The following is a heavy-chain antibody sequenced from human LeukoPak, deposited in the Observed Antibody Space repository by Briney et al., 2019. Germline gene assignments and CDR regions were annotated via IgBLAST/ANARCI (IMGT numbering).Heavy chain of an antibody. D-gene: IGHD2-2*01. V-gene: IGHV3-15*01. CDR2: IKSKTDGGTT. J-gene: IGHJ4*02. Sequence: PGGSLRLSCAASGFTFSNAWMSWVRQAPGKGLEWVGRIKSKTDGGTTDYAAPVKGRFTISRDDSKNTLYLQMNSLKTEDTAVYYCTTKKCSSTSCQGDYWGQGTLVTVSS. CDR1: GFTFSNAW. CDR3: TTKKCSSTSCQGDY.